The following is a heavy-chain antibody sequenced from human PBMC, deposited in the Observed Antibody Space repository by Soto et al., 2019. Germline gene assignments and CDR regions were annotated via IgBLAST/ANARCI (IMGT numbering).Heavy chain of an antibody. CDR1: GYTFTGYY. CDR3: AREGPVVVVAATPKAYGMDV. J-gene: IGHJ6*02. V-gene: IGHV1-2*04. CDR2: INPNSGGT. D-gene: IGHD2-15*01. Sequence: VKVSCKASGYTFTGYYMHWVRQAPGQGLEWMGWINPNSGGTNYAQKFQGWVTMTRDTSISTAYMELSRLRSDDTAVYYCAREGPVVVVAATPKAYGMDVWGQGTTVTVSS.